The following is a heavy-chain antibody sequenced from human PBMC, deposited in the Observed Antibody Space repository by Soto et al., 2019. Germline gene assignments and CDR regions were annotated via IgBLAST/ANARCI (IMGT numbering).Heavy chain of an antibody. V-gene: IGHV3-23*01. D-gene: IGHD3-16*01. CDR1: GFTFSSYA. J-gene: IGHJ4*02. Sequence: EVQLLQSGGGLVQPGGSLRLSCVASGFTFSSYAMSWVRQPPGKGLEWVSAISGSGAATYHADSVKGRFTISRDNSRNTLFLQIDSLRVEDTAIYYCAKGRTGDFDYWGQGTLVTVSS. CDR2: ISGSGAAT. CDR3: AKGRTGDFDY.